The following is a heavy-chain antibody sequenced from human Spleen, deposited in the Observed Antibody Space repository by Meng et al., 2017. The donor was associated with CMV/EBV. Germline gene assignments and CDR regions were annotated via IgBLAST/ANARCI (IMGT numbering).Heavy chain of an antibody. Sequence: ASVKVSCKTSGYTFTSYYIYWVRQAPGQGLEWMGLINPSGGSTTYAQNFQGRVSLTSDTSTSTVYMEHSNLKSDDTAVYYFARGDYTTMVGSSYFYGMDVWGQGTTVTVSS. J-gene: IGHJ6*02. D-gene: IGHD5-18*01. CDR1: GYTFTSYY. CDR3: ARGDYTTMVGSSYFYGMDV. V-gene: IGHV1-46*01. CDR2: INPSGGST.